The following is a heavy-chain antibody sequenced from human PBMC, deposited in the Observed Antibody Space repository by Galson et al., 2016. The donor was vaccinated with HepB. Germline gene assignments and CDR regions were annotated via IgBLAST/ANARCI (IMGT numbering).Heavy chain of an antibody. CDR1: GFTFDDCT. CDR3: GKDWGSLWESSGKGMDV. Sequence: SLRLSCAASGFTFDDCTMHWVRQVPGKGLEWVALISWDGRSPDYADSVRGRFIISRDNRQNILYLQMNSLTTEDTALYYCGKDWGSLWESSGKGMDVWGQGTTVIVSS. V-gene: IGHV3-43*01. J-gene: IGHJ6*02. D-gene: IGHD3-10*01. CDR2: ISWDGRSP.